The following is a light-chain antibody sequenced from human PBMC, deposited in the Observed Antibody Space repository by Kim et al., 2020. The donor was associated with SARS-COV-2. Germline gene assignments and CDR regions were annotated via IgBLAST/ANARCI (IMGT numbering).Light chain of an antibody. CDR3: LQYNSYT. J-gene: IGKJ2*01. CDR2: DAS. CDR1: QRISSW. Sequence: DIQMTQSPSTLSASVGYRVTITCRASQRISSWLAWYQQKPGKAPKLLIYDASSLESGVPSRFSGSGSGTEFTLTISSLQPDDFAPYYGLQYNSYTFAQETTLEI. V-gene: IGKV1-5*01.